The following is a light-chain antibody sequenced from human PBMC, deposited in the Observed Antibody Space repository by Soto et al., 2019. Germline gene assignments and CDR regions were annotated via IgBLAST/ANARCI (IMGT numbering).Light chain of an antibody. CDR1: SSDVGAYNY. CDR3: SSYAGSNNFGV. CDR2: EVT. Sequence: QSALTQPPSASGSPGQSVTISCTGTSSDVGAYNYVSWYQQHPGKGPKVMIYEVTKRPSGVPDRFSGSKSGNTASLTVSGLQAEDEADYYCSSYAGSNNFGVFGGGTQLTVL. V-gene: IGLV2-8*01. J-gene: IGLJ2*01.